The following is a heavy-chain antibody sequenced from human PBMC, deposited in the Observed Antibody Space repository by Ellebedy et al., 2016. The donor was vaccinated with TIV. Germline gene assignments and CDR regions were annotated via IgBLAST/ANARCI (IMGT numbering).Heavy chain of an antibody. D-gene: IGHD2-2*01. J-gene: IGHJ6*03. CDR1: GGSFLDNY. Sequence: GSLRLXXTVQGGSFLDNYWSWIRQPPGKGLECIGEIDHSGNTNYNPSLESRVTISRDTSKNQFSLKLNSVTAADTAVYYCARESRGVVVLPDAKYFHHYMDVWGEGTTVTVSS. V-gene: IGHV4-34*01. CDR2: IDHSGNT. CDR3: ARESRGVVVLPDAKYFHHYMDV.